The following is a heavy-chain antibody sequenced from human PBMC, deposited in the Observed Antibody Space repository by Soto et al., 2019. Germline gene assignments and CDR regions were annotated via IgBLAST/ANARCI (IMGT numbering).Heavy chain of an antibody. J-gene: IGHJ4*02. Sequence: SETLSLTCTVSGASLSGFYWSWIRQSPEKGLEWIGYIYYSGYTSYNPSLKSRVTISVDTSKNQFSLNLNSVTAADTAVYYCARGNGYNYCWGEGSPVTVSS. CDR1: GASLSGFY. CDR3: ARGNGYNYC. V-gene: IGHV4-59*01. D-gene: IGHD5-12*01. CDR2: IYYSGYT.